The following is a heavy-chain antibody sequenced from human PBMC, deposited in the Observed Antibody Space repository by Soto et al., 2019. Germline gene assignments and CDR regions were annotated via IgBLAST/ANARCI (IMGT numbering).Heavy chain of an antibody. CDR1: GFTVTSNG. V-gene: IGHV3-23*01. Sequence: PGGSLRLSCGVSGFTVTSNGVSWVRQAPGKGLEWVSAISPNGQGIWYADSVKGRFTISRDISRNTVFLQMDSLRDEDTAVYYCAKDHNTDLLGGFEFGGQGTMVTV. CDR2: ISPNGQGI. D-gene: IGHD2-15*01. CDR3: AKDHNTDLLGGFEF. J-gene: IGHJ3*01.